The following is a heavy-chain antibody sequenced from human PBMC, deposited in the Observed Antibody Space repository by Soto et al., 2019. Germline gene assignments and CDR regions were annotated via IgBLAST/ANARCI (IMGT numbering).Heavy chain of an antibody. Sequence: ASVKVSCKASGYTFTSYGISWVLQAPGQGLEWMGWISAYNGNTNYAQKLQGRVTMTTDTSTSTAYMELRSLRSDDTAVYYCARDPPLPSPWYFDLWGRGTLVTVSS. V-gene: IGHV1-18*01. J-gene: IGHJ2*01. CDR2: ISAYNGNT. CDR3: ARDPPLPSPWYFDL. CDR1: GYTFTSYG.